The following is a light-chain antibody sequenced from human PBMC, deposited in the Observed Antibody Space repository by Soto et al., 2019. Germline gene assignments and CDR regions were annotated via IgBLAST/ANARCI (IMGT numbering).Light chain of an antibody. J-gene: IGLJ2*01. CDR2: EVS. Sequence: QSALNQPHSASGSPGQSVTISCNGTSSDVGGYNYVSWYQQHPGKAPKLMIYEVSKRPSGVPDRFSGSKSGNTASLTVSGLQAEDEADYYCSSYAGSNNLVVFGGVTKLTVL. CDR1: SSDVGGYNY. V-gene: IGLV2-8*01. CDR3: SSYAGSNNLVV.